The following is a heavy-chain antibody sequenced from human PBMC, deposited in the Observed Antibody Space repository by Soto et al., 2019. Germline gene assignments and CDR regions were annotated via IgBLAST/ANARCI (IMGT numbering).Heavy chain of an antibody. CDR2: IYYSGST. V-gene: IGHV4-39*01. J-gene: IGHJ4*02. CDR1: GGSISSSSYY. Sequence: LSLTCTVSGGSISSSSYYWGWIRQPPGKGLEWIGSIYYSGSTYYNPSLKSRVTISVDTSKNQFSLKLSSVTAADTAVYYCARQYYYDSSGYYYFDYWGQGTLVTVSS. CDR3: ARQYYYDSSGYYYFDY. D-gene: IGHD3-22*01.